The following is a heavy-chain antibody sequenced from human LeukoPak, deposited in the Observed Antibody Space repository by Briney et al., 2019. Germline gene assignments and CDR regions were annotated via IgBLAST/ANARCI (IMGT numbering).Heavy chain of an antibody. J-gene: IGHJ4*02. V-gene: IGHV3-21*01. CDR1: GFTLSTYW. CDR3: ARDSSGWYRDDY. D-gene: IGHD6-19*01. CDR2: ISSSSSYI. Sequence: GGSLRLSCAASGFTLSTYWMSWVRQAPGKGLEWVSSISSSSSYIYYADSVKGRFTISRDNAKNSLYLQMNSLRAEDTAVYYCARDSSGWYRDDYWGQGTLVTVSS.